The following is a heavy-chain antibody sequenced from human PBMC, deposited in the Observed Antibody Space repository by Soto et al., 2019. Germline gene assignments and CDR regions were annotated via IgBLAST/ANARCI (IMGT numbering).Heavy chain of an antibody. Sequence: PGGSLRLSCAASGFTFSSYSMNWVRQAPWKGLEWVSSISSSSSYIYYADSVKGRFTISRDNAKNSLYLQMNSLRAEDTAVYYCARGSGYYGSGSNYFDYWGQGTLVTVSS. CDR3: ARGSGYYGSGSNYFDY. J-gene: IGHJ4*02. CDR1: GFTFSSYS. V-gene: IGHV3-21*01. CDR2: ISSSSSYI. D-gene: IGHD3-10*01.